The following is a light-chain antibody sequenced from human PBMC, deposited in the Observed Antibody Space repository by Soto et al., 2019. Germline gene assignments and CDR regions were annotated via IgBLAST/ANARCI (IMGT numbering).Light chain of an antibody. CDR1: SSDVGGHNF. CDR2: EVS. J-gene: IGLJ2*01. Sequence: QSALTQPPSASGSPGQSVTISCTGSSSDVGGHNFVSWYQQHPGKAPKLIIYEVSKRPAGVPDRFSGSKSGNTASLTVSGLQAEDEADYHCNSYAGSNTMVFGGGTQLTVL. CDR3: NSYAGSNTMV. V-gene: IGLV2-8*01.